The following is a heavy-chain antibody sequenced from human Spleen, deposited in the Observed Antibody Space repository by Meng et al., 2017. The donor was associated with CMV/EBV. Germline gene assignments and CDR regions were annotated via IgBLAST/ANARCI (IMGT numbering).Heavy chain of an antibody. V-gene: IGHV4-39*07. CDR1: SINSSSFY. J-gene: IGHJ4*02. CDR3: ARRTPIFGVVIEYYFDY. CDR2: IYYRGST. Sequence: SINSSSFYWGWLRQPPGKGLEWIGSIYYRGSTYYNPSLKSRVTISVDTSKNQFSLKLSSVTAADTAVYYCARRTPIFGVVIEYYFDYWGQGTLVTVSS. D-gene: IGHD3-3*01.